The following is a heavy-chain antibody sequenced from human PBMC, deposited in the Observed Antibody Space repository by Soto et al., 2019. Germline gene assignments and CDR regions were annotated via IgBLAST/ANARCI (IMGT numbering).Heavy chain of an antibody. Sequence: QVQLVESGGGEVQPGTSLRLSCIASGFIFSNNGMHWVRQAPGKGLEWVALVSHDGHKTFYADSVKGRLTIYRDNSKNTVYLHMNNLRPEDTAVYRCARDLRQGASGATVYGMDVWGQGTTVTVSS. CDR1: GFIFSNNG. CDR3: ARDLRQGASGATVYGMDV. V-gene: IGHV3-30*03. J-gene: IGHJ6*02. D-gene: IGHD7-27*01. CDR2: VSHDGHKT.